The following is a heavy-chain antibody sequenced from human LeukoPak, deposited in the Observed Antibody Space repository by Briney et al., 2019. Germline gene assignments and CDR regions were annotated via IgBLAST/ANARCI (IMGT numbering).Heavy chain of an antibody. CDR3: AKYNSGWPGIDY. Sequence: GGSLRLSCAASGFTVSSNYMSWVRQAPGKGLEWVSVIYSGGSTYYADSVKGRFTISRDNSKNTLYLQMNSLRAEDTAVYYCAKYNSGWPGIDYWGQGTLVTVSS. CDR2: IYSGGST. J-gene: IGHJ4*02. V-gene: IGHV3-53*01. D-gene: IGHD6-19*01. CDR1: GFTVSSNY.